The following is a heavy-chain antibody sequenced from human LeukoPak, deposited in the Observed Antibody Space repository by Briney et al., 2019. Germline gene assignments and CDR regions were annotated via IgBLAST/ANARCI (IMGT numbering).Heavy chain of an antibody. V-gene: IGHV3-23*01. J-gene: IGHJ5*02. CDR1: GFTFSSYA. CDR3: AKEHDLWHEEGNWFDP. Sequence: PGGSLRLSCAASGFTFSSYAMSWVRQAPGKGLEWISAINDDVTYYRDSVKGRFTVSRDNSRNTLYLQLNSLRAEDTAVYYCAKEHDLWHEEGNWFDPWGQGTLVTVSS. D-gene: IGHD3-3*01. CDR2: INDDVT.